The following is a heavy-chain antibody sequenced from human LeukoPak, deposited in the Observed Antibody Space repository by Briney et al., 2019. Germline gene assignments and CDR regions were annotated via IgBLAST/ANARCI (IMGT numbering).Heavy chain of an antibody. J-gene: IGHJ4*02. CDR1: GYTLTGLS. V-gene: IGHV1-24*01. D-gene: IGHD2-2*01. CDR3: ATLGYCSSTSCSDFDY. Sequence: ASVKVSCNVSGYTLTGLSMHWVRQAPGKGLEWMGGFDPEDGETIYAQKFQGRVTMTEDTSTDTAYMEQSSLRSEDTAVYYCATLGYCSSTSCSDFDYWGQGTLVTVSS. CDR2: FDPEDGET.